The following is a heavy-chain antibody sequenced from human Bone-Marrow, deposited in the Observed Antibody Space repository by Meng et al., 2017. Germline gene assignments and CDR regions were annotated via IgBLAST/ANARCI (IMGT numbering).Heavy chain of an antibody. V-gene: IGHV3-48*03. CDR2: ISSSGSTI. Sequence: GGSLRLSCAASGFTFSSYEMNWVRQAPGKGLEWVSYISSSGSTIYYADSVKGRFTISRDNAKNSLYLQMNSLRAEDTAVYYCAGVSSMIVVVNAFDIWGQGTMVTVSS. CDR3: AGVSSMIVVVNAFDI. CDR1: GFTFSSYE. D-gene: IGHD3-22*01. J-gene: IGHJ3*02.